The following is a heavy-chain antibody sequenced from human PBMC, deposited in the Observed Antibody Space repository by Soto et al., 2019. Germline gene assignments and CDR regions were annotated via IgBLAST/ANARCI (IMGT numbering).Heavy chain of an antibody. CDR2: IWADGSRQ. CDR3: LGGNGYWGFSED. D-gene: IGHD3-22*01. Sequence: QVQLVESGGGVIQPGKSLRLSCSASGFAFSTYGMHWVRQAPGKGLEWVAVIWADGSRQFYGDSVKGRFTISRDNSKNTLSLQMQTPRVDRTAVYYCLGGNGYWGFSEDGGQEPLVTVSS. J-gene: IGHJ4*02. V-gene: IGHV3-33*08. CDR1: GFAFSTYG.